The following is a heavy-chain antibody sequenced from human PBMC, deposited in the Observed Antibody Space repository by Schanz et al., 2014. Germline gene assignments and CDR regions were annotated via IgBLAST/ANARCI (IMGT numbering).Heavy chain of an antibody. CDR3: ARDYYDSSGYYYCDY. J-gene: IGHJ4*02. D-gene: IGHD3-22*01. CDR1: GYTFTSYD. Sequence: QVQLVQSGTEVKKPGASVKVSCKASGYTFTSYDINWVRQAPGQGLEWMGRIIPIHGIVNYAQRFQDRVRITADKSTSTAYMELSSLRSEDTAMYYCARDYYDSSGYYYCDYWGQGTLVTVSS. V-gene: IGHV1-69*09. CDR2: IIPIHGIV.